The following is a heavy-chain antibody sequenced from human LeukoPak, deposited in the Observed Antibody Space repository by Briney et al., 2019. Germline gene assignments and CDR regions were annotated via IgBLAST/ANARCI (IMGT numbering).Heavy chain of an antibody. CDR2: ISGSGGST. CDR1: GFTFSSYG. V-gene: IGHV3-23*01. Sequence: PGGSLRLSCAASGFTFSSYGMSWVRQAPGKGLEWVSAISGSGGSTCYADSVKGRFTISRDNSKNTLYLQMNSLRAEDTAVYYCAKDLWYSSSFADQNWFDPWGQGTLVTVSS. J-gene: IGHJ5*02. CDR3: AKDLWYSSSFADQNWFDP. D-gene: IGHD6-13*01.